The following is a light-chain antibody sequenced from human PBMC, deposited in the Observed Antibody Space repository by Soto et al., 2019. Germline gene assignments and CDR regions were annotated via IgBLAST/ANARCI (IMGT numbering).Light chain of an antibody. V-gene: IGLV1-44*01. J-gene: IGLJ2*01. CDR2: NNN. CDR1: SSNIGGYT. CDR3: AAWDDSLNCVV. Sequence: QSVLTQPPSASGTPGQRVTISCSGSSSNIGGYTVNWYQQLPGTAPKLLIYNNNQRPSGVPDRFSGSKSGTSASLAISGLQSEDEADYYCAAWDDSLNCVVFGGGTKLTVL.